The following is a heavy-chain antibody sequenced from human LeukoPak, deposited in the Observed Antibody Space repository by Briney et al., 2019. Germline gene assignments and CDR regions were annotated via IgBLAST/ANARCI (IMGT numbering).Heavy chain of an antibody. CDR2: IYYSGST. Sequence: PSETLSLTCTVSGGSISSYYWSWIRQPLGKGLEWIGYIYYSGSTNYNPSLKSRVTISVDTSKNQFSLKLNSVTAADTAVYYCARGGSSVVTPVDYWGQGTLVTVSS. V-gene: IGHV4-59*01. J-gene: IGHJ4*02. D-gene: IGHD4-23*01. CDR1: GGSISSYY. CDR3: ARGGSSVVTPVDY.